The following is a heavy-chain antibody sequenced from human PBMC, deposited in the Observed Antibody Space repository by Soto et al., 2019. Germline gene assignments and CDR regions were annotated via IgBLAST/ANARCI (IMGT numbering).Heavy chain of an antibody. D-gene: IGHD5-18*01. J-gene: IGHJ6*02. Sequence: QVQVVQSGAEVKKPGSSVKVSCKVSGGIFTNNAISWVRQAPGQGLERLGGVIPLFDTAYYAQIFRGRLRRSADGATTTAYMELSGLTSAETAVYFCATGGHNDGYNFYHGMDVWGQGTTVTVS. CDR2: VIPLFDTA. V-gene: IGHV1-69*01. CDR1: GGIFTNNA. CDR3: ATGGHNDGYNFYHGMDV.